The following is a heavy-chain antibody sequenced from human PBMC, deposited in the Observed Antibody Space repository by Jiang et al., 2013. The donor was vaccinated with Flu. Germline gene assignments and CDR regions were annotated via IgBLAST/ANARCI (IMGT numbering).Heavy chain of an antibody. CDR2: IDPSDSYT. J-gene: IGHJ3*02. Sequence: FTSYWSQLGAPDARKGLEWMGRIDPSDSYTNYSPSFQGHVTISADKSISTAYLQWSSLKASDTAMYYCARRSAGYCSSTSSRCRDPGAFDIWGQGTMVTVSS. CDR3: ARRSAGYCSSTSSRCRDPGAFDI. D-gene: IGHD2-2*01. V-gene: IGHV5-10-1*01. CDR1: FTSYW.